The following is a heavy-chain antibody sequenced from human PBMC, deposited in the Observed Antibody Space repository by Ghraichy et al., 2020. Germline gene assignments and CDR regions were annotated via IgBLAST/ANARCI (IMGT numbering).Heavy chain of an antibody. CDR2: FDPEDGET. D-gene: IGHD6-13*01. Sequence: ASVKVSCKVSGYTLTDLSMHWVRQAPGKGLEWMGGFDPEDGETIYEQKFQGRVTMTEDTSTDTAYMELSSLRSEDTAVYYCATGGIAAQNAFDFCGQGTMVTVAS. CDR1: GYTLTDLS. V-gene: IGHV1-24*01. CDR3: ATGGIAAQNAFDF. J-gene: IGHJ3*01.